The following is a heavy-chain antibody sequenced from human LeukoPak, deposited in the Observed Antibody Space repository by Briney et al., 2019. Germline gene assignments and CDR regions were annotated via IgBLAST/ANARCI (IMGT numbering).Heavy chain of an antibody. V-gene: IGHV4-59*08. J-gene: IGHJ6*02. D-gene: IGHD3-16*01. CDR3: ARHHEYIWGSSVDYYAMDV. CDR2: LYYTGST. Sequence: SETLSLTCTVSGGSIDSYYWSWIRQPPGKRLEWIGYLYYTGSTNYNPSLKSRVTISFDTSKNLFSLNLSSVTAADTAVYYCARHHEYIWGSSVDYYAMDVWGQGPTVTVSS. CDR1: GGSIDSYY.